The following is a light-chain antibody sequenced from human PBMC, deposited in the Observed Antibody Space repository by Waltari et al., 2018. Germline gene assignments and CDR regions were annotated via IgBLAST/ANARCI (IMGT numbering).Light chain of an antibody. Sequence: EIVLTQSPGTLSLSPGERATLSCRASQGVGKYLAWYQQRPRQAPRLLLYHASIMATGIPDRFSGSGSGTDFSLTISRLEPEDFAVYYCQKYDFLPATFGQGTTVEIK. CDR1: QGVGKY. V-gene: IGKV3-20*01. J-gene: IGKJ1*01. CDR3: QKYDFLPAT. CDR2: HAS.